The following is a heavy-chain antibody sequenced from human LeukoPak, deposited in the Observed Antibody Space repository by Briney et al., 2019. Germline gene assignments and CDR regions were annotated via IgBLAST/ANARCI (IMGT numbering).Heavy chain of an antibody. J-gene: IGHJ4*02. Sequence: SSETLSLTCTVSGGSISSYYWSWIRQPPGKGLEWIGYIYYSGSTNYNPSLKSRVTISVDTSKNQFSLKLSSVTAADTAVYYCARYSDTAMVHKHYFDYWGQGTLVTVSS. CDR2: IYYSGST. CDR1: GGSISSYY. CDR3: ARYSDTAMVHKHYFDY. D-gene: IGHD5-18*01. V-gene: IGHV4-59*08.